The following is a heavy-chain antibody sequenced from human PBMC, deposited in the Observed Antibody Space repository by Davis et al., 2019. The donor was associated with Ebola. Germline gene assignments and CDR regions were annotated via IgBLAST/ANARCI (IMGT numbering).Heavy chain of an antibody. Sequence: ASVKVSCKASGYTFTSYGISWVRQAPGQGLEWMGWISAYNGNTNYAQKFQGRVTITRDTSASTAYMELSSLRSEDTAVYYCARRPLRFSYYYYGMDVWGQGTTVTVSS. CDR1: GYTFTSYG. D-gene: IGHD3-3*01. CDR3: ARRPLRFSYYYYGMDV. J-gene: IGHJ6*02. CDR2: ISAYNGNT. V-gene: IGHV1-18*01.